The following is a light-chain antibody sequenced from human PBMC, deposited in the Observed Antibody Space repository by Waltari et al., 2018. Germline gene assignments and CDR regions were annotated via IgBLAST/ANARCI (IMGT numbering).Light chain of an antibody. CDR1: ESISNW. J-gene: IGKJ1*01. CDR2: KAS. V-gene: IGKV1-5*03. CDR3: QQYDSVWT. Sequence: DIQMTQSSSTPSAFVGDRVTITCRASESISNWLAWYQHKPGKAPKVLIHKASSLGSGVPSRFSGSGSATEFTLTISNLQPDDFATYYCQQYDSVWTFGQGTKVEIK.